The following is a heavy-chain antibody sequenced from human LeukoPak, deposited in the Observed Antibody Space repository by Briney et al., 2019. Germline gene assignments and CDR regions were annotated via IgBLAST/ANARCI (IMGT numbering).Heavy chain of an antibody. V-gene: IGHV3-21*04. Sequence: GGSLRLSCAASGFTFSSYSMNWVRQAPGKGLEWVSSISSSSYIYYADSVKGRFTISRDNAKNSLYPQMNSLRAEDTALYYCAKDTGRPTDAITMEDNAFDIWGQGTMVTVSS. CDR1: GFTFSSYS. J-gene: IGHJ3*02. D-gene: IGHD3-3*01. CDR3: AKDTGRPTDAITMEDNAFDI. CDR2: ISSSSYI.